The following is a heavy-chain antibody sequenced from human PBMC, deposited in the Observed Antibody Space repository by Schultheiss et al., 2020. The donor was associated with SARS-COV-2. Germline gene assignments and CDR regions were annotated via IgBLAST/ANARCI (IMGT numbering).Heavy chain of an antibody. D-gene: IGHD1-26*01. V-gene: IGHV3-64*04. Sequence: GGSLRLSCSASGFTFSSYAMHWVRQAPGKGLEYVSAISSNGGSTYYADSVKGRFTISRDNSKNTLYLQMNSLRAEDTAVYYCAKWVTGSYYYYYGMDVWGQGTTVTVSS. CDR1: GFTFSSYA. CDR2: ISSNGGST. J-gene: IGHJ6*02. CDR3: AKWVTGSYYYYYGMDV.